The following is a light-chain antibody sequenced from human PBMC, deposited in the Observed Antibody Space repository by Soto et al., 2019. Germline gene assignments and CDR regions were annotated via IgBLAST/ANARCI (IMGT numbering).Light chain of an antibody. Sequence: EIVLTQSPGTLSLSPGERATLSCRASQSVSSSYLAWYQQKPGQAPRLLIYGASSRATGIPDRFSGSGSGTDFTLTISILEPEDFAVYYCQQYGSSPTFCHGTKVDIK. CDR3: QQYGSSPT. CDR1: QSVSSSY. V-gene: IGKV3-20*01. J-gene: IGKJ3*01. CDR2: GAS.